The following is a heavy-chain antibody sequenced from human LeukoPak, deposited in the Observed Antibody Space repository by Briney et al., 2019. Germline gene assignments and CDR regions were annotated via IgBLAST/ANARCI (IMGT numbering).Heavy chain of an antibody. Sequence: QPGGSLRLSCAASGFTFSNYAIHWVRQAPGKGLEWVASIRFNGNFYADYVKGRSTISRDNSKSTVSLQMDTLRTEDTALYYCARENWDFDFWGQGTLVTVSS. CDR3: ARENWDFDF. D-gene: IGHD7-27*01. CDR1: GFTFSNYA. V-gene: IGHV3-30*02. J-gene: IGHJ4*02. CDR2: IRFNGN.